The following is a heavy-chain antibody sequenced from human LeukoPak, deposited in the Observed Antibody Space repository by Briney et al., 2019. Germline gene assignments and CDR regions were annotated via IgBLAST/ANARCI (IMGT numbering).Heavy chain of an antibody. CDR1: GFTVSSNY. D-gene: IGHD1-26*01. CDR2: IYSGGST. Sequence: GGSLRLSCAASGFTVSSNYMSWVRQAPGKGLEWVSVIYSGGSTYYADSVKGRFTISRDNSKNTLYLQMNSLRAEDTAVYYCAKGYGWEASYYYYYMDVWGKGTTVTISS. V-gene: IGHV3-66*01. J-gene: IGHJ6*03. CDR3: AKGYGWEASYYYYYMDV.